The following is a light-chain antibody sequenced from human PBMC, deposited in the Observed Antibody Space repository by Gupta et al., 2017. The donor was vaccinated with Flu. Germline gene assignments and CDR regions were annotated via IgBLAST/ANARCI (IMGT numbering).Light chain of an antibody. CDR2: AAS. CDR3: QQYISYPPT. Sequence: DIQMTQSPSSLSASVGDRVTITCRASQDISNYLAWFQQKPGKAPKSLIYAASNLESGVPSKFSGSGSGTDFTLTISSLHPEDFATYYCQQYISYPPTFGQGTKVEIK. J-gene: IGKJ1*01. V-gene: IGKV1-16*02. CDR1: QDISNY.